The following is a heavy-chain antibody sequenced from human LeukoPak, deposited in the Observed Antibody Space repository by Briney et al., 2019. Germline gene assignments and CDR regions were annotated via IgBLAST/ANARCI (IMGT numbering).Heavy chain of an antibody. D-gene: IGHD4-17*01. CDR3: ALNDYGDGLGY. V-gene: IGHV1-2*02. Sequence: ASVKVSCKASGYTFTVYYIHWVRQAPGLGLEWMGWINPNSGGTNYAQRFQGRVTMTRDTSFSTAYMELSRLRSDDTAVYYCALNDYGDGLGYWGQGTLVTVFS. CDR2: INPNSGGT. J-gene: IGHJ4*02. CDR1: GYTFTVYY.